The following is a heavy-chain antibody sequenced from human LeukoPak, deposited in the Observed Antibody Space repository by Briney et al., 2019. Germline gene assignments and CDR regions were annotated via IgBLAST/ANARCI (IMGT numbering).Heavy chain of an antibody. CDR2: INHSGST. J-gene: IGHJ4*02. CDR1: GGSFSGYY. D-gene: IGHD3-3*01. Sequence: SETLSLTCAVYGGSFSGYYWSWIRQPPGKGLEGIGEINHSGSTNYNPTLKSRVTISVDTSKNQFSLKLSSVTAADTAVYYCARRVRRFLEWLSNESYYFDYWGQGTLVTVSS. V-gene: IGHV4-34*01. CDR3: ARRVRRFLEWLSNESYYFDY.